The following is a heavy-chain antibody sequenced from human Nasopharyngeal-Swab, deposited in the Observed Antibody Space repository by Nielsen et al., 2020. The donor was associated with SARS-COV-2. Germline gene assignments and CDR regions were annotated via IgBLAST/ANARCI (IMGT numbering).Heavy chain of an antibody. CDR1: GFTFSSYV. CDR3: ARVGATNRNYFDY. V-gene: IGHV3-23*01. CDR2: ISGSGGST. Sequence: GGSLSLFCSASGFTFSSYVMSWVRQAPGKGLEWVSAISGSGGSTYYADSVKGRFTISRDNSKNTLYLQMNSLRAEDTAVYYCARVGATNRNYFDYWGQGTLVTVSS. J-gene: IGHJ4*02. D-gene: IGHD1-26*01.